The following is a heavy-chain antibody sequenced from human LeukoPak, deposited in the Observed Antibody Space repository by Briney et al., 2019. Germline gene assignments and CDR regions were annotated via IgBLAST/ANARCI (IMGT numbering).Heavy chain of an antibody. Sequence: ASVNVSFKASGYTFTSYAMHWVRQAPGQRLEWMGRINAGNGNTKYSQKFQGRVTITRDTSASTAYMELSSLRSEDTAVYYCARDGYCSSTSCYRNWFDPWGQGTLVTVSS. CDR3: ARDGYCSSTSCYRNWFDP. J-gene: IGHJ5*02. V-gene: IGHV1-3*01. CDR2: INAGNGNT. CDR1: GYTFTSYA. D-gene: IGHD2-2*03.